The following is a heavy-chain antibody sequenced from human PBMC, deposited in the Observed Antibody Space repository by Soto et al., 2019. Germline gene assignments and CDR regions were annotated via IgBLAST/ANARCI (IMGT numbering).Heavy chain of an antibody. CDR2: IIPIFDTP. V-gene: IGHV1-69*01. CDR3: ARSIGSGGVIGGFDY. CDR1: GGTFNMYA. J-gene: IGHJ4*02. Sequence: QVQLVQSGAEVRKPGSAVRVSCKASGGTFNMYAMNWVRQAPGQGLEWMAGIIPIFDTPRYSQQFQGRVTITVDESTSTAYMELSSLRSEDTAIYYCARSIGSGGVIGGFDYWGQGILVTVAS. D-gene: IGHD3-16*02.